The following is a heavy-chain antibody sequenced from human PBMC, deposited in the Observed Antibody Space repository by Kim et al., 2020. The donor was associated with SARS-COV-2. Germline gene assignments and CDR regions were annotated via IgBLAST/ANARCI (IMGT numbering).Heavy chain of an antibody. J-gene: IGHJ3*02. CDR2: IYPGDSDT. D-gene: IGHD6-19*01. Sequence: GESLQISCKGSGYSFTSYWIGWVRQMPGKGLEWMGIIYPGDSDTRYSPSFQGQVTISADKSISTAYLQWSSLKASDTAMYYCARHEDLGYSSGWYLAFDIWGQGTMVTVSS. CDR3: ARHEDLGYSSGWYLAFDI. CDR1: GYSFTSYW. V-gene: IGHV5-51*01.